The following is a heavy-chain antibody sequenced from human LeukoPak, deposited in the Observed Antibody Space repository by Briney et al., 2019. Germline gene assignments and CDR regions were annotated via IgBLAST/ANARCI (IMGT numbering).Heavy chain of an antibody. D-gene: IGHD3-10*01. CDR3: ARDALWFGETTYYYGMDV. V-gene: IGHV3-11*06. Sequence: PGGSLRLSCAASGFTFSDYYMCWIRQAPGKGLEWVSYISSSSSYTNYADSVKGRFTISRDNAKNSLYLQMNSLRAEDTAVYYCARDALWFGETTYYYGMDVWGKGTTVTVSS. J-gene: IGHJ6*04. CDR2: ISSSSSYT. CDR1: GFTFSDYY.